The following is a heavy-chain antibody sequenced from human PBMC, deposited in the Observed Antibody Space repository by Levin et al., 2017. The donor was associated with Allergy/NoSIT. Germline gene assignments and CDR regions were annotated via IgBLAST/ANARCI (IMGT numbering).Heavy chain of an antibody. CDR2: ISWNSGSI. CDR1: GFTFDDYG. CDR3: AKAWSGSYHYFDY. J-gene: IGHJ4*02. V-gene: IGHV3-9*01. Sequence: GGSLRLSCAASGFTFDDYGMHWVRQAPGKGLEWVSGISWNSGSIDYADPVKGRFTISRDNAKNSLYLQMNSLRAEDTALYYCAKAWSGSYHYFDYWGQGTLVTVSS. D-gene: IGHD1-26*01.